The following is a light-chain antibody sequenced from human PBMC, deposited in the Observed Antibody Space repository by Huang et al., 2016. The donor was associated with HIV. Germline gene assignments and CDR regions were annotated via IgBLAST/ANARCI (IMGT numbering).Light chain of an antibody. CDR3: QQYNNWPPVT. V-gene: IGKV3-15*01. J-gene: IGKJ1*01. CDR1: QSVSSN. Sequence: EIVMTQSPATLSVTPGERATLYCRASQSVSSNLAWYQQKPSQAPRLHIYGASPMATSIPARFSGSGSGTEFNLTISSLQSEDFAVYYCQQYNNWPPVTFGRGTKVEIK. CDR2: GAS.